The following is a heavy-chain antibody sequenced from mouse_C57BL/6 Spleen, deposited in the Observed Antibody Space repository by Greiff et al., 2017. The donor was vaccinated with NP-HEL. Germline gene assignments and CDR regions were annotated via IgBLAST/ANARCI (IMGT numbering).Heavy chain of an antibody. J-gene: IGHJ4*01. CDR3: ARPNVYYDAMDY. Sequence: QVQLQQPGAELVKPGASVKLSCKASGYTFTSYWMHWVKQRPGQGLEWIGMIHPNSGSTNYNATFKSKATLTVDKSSRTAYLQLSSLTSEGSAVYYGARPNVYYDAMDYGGQGTSGTGAS. CDR1: GYTFTSYW. CDR2: IHPNSGST. V-gene: IGHV1-64*01.